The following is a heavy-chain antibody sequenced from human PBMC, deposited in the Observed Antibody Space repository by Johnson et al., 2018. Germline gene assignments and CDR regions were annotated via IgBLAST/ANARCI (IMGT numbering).Heavy chain of an antibody. V-gene: IGHV3-43*01. D-gene: IGHD7-27*01. J-gene: IGHJ4*02. CDR2: ISGSGRNT. CDR1: GFTFGDTT. CDR3: VKDKNWGFDY. Sequence: VQLVQSGGAVVQPGGSLILSCAASGFTFGDTTMHWVRQAPGKGLEHISLISGSGRNTYYGDSVKGRFTVSRDNRRNSMYLQMSSLRTEDTALYHCVKDKNWGFDYWGKGTLVTVSS.